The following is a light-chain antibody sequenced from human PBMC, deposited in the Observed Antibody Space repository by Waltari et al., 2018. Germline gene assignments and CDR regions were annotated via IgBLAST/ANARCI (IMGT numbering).Light chain of an antibody. CDR2: AVN. CDR1: SSDLGSYNL. J-gene: IGLJ3*02. CDR3: GLYAGSTTLV. V-gene: IGLV2-23*02. Sequence: QSALTQPASVSGSPGQSITISCTGTSSDLGSYNLVSWYQQHPGKAPKRLIYAVNKWPSGVSDGFSGSKPGNTASLTVSGLQAEDEADYYCGLYAGSTTLVFGGGTKLTVL.